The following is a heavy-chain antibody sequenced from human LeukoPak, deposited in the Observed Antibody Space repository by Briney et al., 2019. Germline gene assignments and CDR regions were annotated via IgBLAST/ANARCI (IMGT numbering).Heavy chain of an antibody. CDR2: INHSGST. Sequence: SETLSLTCAVYGGSFSGYCWSWIRQPPGKGLEWIGEINHSGSTNYNPSLKSRVTISVDTSKNQFSLKLSSVTAADTAVYYCARIGWYEGYDYWGQGTLVTVSS. CDR3: ARIGWYEGYDY. J-gene: IGHJ4*02. CDR1: GGSFSGYC. D-gene: IGHD6-19*01. V-gene: IGHV4-34*01.